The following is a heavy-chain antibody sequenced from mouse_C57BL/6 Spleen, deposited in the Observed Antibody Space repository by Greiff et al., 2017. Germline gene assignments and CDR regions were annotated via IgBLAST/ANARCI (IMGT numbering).Heavy chain of an antibody. J-gene: IGHJ1*03. CDR2: ILPGSGST. CDR1: GYTFTGYW. D-gene: IGHD6-1*01. V-gene: IGHV1-9*01. Sequence: QVQLKQSGAELMKPGASVKLSCKATGYTFTGYWIEWVKQRPGHGLEWIGEILPGSGSTNYNEKFKGKATFTADTSSNTAYMQLSSLTTEDSAIYYCARRQSRPKGYFDVWGTGTTVTVSS. CDR3: ARRQSRPKGYFDV.